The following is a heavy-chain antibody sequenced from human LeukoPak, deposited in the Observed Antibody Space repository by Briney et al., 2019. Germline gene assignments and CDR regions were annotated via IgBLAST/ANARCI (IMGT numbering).Heavy chain of an antibody. CDR2: IRYDGSNK. V-gene: IGHV3-30*02. J-gene: IGHJ6*03. Sequence: GGSLRLSCAASGFTFSSYGMHWVRQAPGKGLEWVAFIRYDGSNKYYADSVKGRLTISRDNSKNTLYLHVNSLRPEDTAVYYCAKGSGYGAQYYYYYMDVWGKGTTVTISS. CDR1: GFTFSSYG. D-gene: IGHD5-12*01. CDR3: AKGSGYGAQYYYYYMDV.